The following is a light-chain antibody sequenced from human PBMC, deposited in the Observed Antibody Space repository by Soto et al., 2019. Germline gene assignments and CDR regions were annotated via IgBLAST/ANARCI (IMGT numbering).Light chain of an antibody. CDR1: QSVSSSY. Sequence: EIVLTQSPGTLSLSPGERATLSCRASQSVSSSYLAWYPQKPGQAPRLLIYGASSRATGIPDRFSGSGSETDFTLTSSRLESEDFAVYYCQQYGSSPPAYTFGQGTKLEIK. CDR3: QQYGSSPPAYT. CDR2: GAS. J-gene: IGKJ2*01. V-gene: IGKV3-20*01.